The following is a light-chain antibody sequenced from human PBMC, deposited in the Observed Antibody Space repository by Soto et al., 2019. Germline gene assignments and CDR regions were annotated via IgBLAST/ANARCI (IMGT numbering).Light chain of an antibody. CDR1: QTISSW. J-gene: IGKJ1*01. V-gene: IGKV1-5*03. Sequence: GDRVTITCRASQTISSWLAWYQQKPGKAPKLLIYKSSILESGVPSRFSGSGSGTEFTLTISSLQPDDFATYYCQQFNTSPWTFGQGTKVDIK. CDR2: KSS. CDR3: QQFNTSPWT.